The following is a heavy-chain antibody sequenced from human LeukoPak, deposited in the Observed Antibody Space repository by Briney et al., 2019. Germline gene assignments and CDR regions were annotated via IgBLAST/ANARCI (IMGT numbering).Heavy chain of an antibody. Sequence: KTSETLSLTCTVSGGSIRSYYWSWIRQPAGKGLEWIGRIYHSGSTNDNPSLKSRVTMSVDTSKNQFSLRLSSVTAADTAVYYCARDVGAGIAAAFDYWGQGTLVTVSS. D-gene: IGHD6-13*01. CDR3: ARDVGAGIAAAFDY. CDR2: IYHSGST. CDR1: GGSIRSYY. V-gene: IGHV4-4*07. J-gene: IGHJ4*02.